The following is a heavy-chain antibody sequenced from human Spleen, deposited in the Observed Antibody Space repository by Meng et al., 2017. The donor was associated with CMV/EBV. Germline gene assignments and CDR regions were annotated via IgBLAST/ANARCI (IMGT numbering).Heavy chain of an antibody. D-gene: IGHD5-12*01. CDR3: ARASGGKYSGYDYTFDY. CDR1: GFTFSSHW. V-gene: IGHV3-74*01. CDR2: INSDGRYT. Sequence: GESLKISCAASGFTFSSHWMHWVRQAPGKGLVWVSHINSDGRYTGYADSVKGRFTISRDNAKNTLYLQMNSLGAEDTAVYYCARASGGKYSGYDYTFDYWGQGTLVTVSS. J-gene: IGHJ4*02.